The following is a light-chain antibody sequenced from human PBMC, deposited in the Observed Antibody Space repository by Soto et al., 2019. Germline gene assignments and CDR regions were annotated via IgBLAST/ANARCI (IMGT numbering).Light chain of an antibody. CDR2: GAS. J-gene: IGKJ4*01. Sequence: EIVMTQSPATLSVSPGERATLSCTASQSVSSNLAWYQQKPGQAPRLLIYGASTRATGIPARFSGSGSGTEFTLTISSLQSEDFAVYYCQQYNNWPSLTFGGGTKVDIK. CDR1: QSVSSN. CDR3: QQYNNWPSLT. V-gene: IGKV3-15*01.